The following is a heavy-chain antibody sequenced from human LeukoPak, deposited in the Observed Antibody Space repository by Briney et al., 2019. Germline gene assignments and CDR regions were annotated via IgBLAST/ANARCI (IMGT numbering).Heavy chain of an antibody. J-gene: IGHJ3*02. CDR3: ARAATGSRNAFDI. D-gene: IGHD6-13*01. CDR2: IRYDGSNK. V-gene: IGHV3-30*02. Sequence: GGSLRLSCAASGFTFSSYGMHWVRQAPGKGLEWVAFIRYDGSNKYYADSVKGRFTISRDNSKNTLYLQMNSLRVEDTAVYYCARAATGSRNAFDIWGQGTMVTVSS. CDR1: GFTFSSYG.